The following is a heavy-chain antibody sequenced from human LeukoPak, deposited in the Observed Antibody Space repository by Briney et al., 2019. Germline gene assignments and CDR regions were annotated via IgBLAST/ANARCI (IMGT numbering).Heavy chain of an antibody. J-gene: IGHJ4*02. V-gene: IGHV1-18*01. CDR1: GHTFFNFG. Sequence: ASVKVSCKASGHTFFNFGVTWVRQAPGQGLEWMGWINSDNGNKNYAQKFQGRVTMNIDTSTNTAYMELRSLTSDDTAVYFCAKNRRNTWWSLVDHWGQGTLVTVSS. D-gene: IGHD3-16*01. CDR2: INSDNGNK. CDR3: AKNRRNTWWSLVDH.